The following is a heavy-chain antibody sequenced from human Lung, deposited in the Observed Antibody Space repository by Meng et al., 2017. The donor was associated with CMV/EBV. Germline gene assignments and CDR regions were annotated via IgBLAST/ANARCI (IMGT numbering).Heavy chain of an antibody. V-gene: IGHV3-72*01. Sequence: GGSXRLXCAGSGFIFSDHYIDWVRQAPGKGLEWVGRAANKANSYTTEYAASVQGRFTFSRDDSGNSLYLQMNSLRSEDAAVYYCTRGHSGIHIYAFDIWGQGXLVTVSS. CDR1: GFIFSDHY. CDR3: TRGHSGIHIYAFDI. D-gene: IGHD1-26*01. CDR2: AANKANSYTT. J-gene: IGHJ3*02.